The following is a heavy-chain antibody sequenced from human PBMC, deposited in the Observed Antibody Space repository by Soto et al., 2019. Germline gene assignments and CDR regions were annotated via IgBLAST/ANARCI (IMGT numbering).Heavy chain of an antibody. CDR1: GGSISSYY. D-gene: IGHD3-3*01. Sequence: SETLSLTCTVSGGSISSYYWSWIRQPPGKGLEWIGYVYHTGRTSYNPSLKSRVSIPMDTSKNQFSLNLDSVTAADTAVYFCARDFAYFDSWGQGTLVTVSS. J-gene: IGHJ4*02. V-gene: IGHV4-59*01. CDR3: ARDFAYFDS. CDR2: VYHTGRT.